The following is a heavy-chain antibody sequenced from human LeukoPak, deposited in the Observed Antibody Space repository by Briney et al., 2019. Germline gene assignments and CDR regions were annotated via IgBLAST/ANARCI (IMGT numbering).Heavy chain of an antibody. J-gene: IGHJ4*02. V-gene: IGHV3-7*01. CDR1: GFSFGNFW. Sequence: GGSLRLSCAASGFSFGNFWMSWVRQAPGRGLQWVASMKGDGSPTYYVDSVKGRFIISRDNARNSLYSQMNSLRAEDTAVYYCARLFGGVTTFDYWGQGALVTVSS. CDR2: MKGDGSPT. D-gene: IGHD2-8*02. CDR3: ARLFGGVTTFDY.